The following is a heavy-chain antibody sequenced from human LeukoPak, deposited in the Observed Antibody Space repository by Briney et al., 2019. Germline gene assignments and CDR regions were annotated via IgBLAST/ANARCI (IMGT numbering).Heavy chain of an antibody. D-gene: IGHD2-15*01. J-gene: IGHJ5*02. Sequence: SETLSLTCTVSGGSISDYYWSWIRQPPGKGLEWIGCIYYSGSTNYNPSLKSRVAISVDTYKNQFSLKLSSVTAADTAVYYCARAVVVVAATQNWFDPWGQGTLVTVSS. CDR1: GGSISDYY. CDR3: ARAVVVVAATQNWFDP. V-gene: IGHV4-59*01. CDR2: IYYSGST.